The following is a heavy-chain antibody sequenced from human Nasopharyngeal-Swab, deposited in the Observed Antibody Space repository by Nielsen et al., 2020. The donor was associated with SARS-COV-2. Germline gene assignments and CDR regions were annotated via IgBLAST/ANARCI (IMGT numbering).Heavy chain of an antibody. V-gene: IGHV3-9*01. D-gene: IGHD6-6*01. Sequence: SLKISCAASGFTFDDYAMHWVRQAPGEGLEWVSGISWNSGSIGYADSVKGRFTISRDNAKNSLYLQMNSLRAEDTALYYCASLSGSSSAYYYYMDVWGKGTTVTVSS. CDR1: GFTFDDYA. J-gene: IGHJ6*03. CDR3: ASLSGSSSAYYYYMDV. CDR2: ISWNSGSI.